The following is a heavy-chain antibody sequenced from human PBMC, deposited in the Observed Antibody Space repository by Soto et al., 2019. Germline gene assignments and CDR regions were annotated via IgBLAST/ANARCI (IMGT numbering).Heavy chain of an antibody. Sequence: SETLSLTCAVSGGSISSGGYSWSWIRQPPGKGLEWIGYIYQSGSTYYNPSLKSRVTISADRSRNQFSLKLSSVTAADTAVYFCATQSYSNSGAYYYYAMDVWGQGTTVTVSS. CDR2: IYQSGST. J-gene: IGHJ6*02. CDR3: ATQSYSNSGAYYYYAMDV. CDR1: GGSISSGGYS. D-gene: IGHD4-4*01. V-gene: IGHV4-30-2*01.